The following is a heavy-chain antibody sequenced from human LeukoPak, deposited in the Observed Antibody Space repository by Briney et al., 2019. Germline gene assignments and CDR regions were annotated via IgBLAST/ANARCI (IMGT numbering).Heavy chain of an antibody. CDR3: ARGRMAGTYVFDY. CDR1: GGTFSSYA. Sequence: ASVEVSCKASGGTFSSYAISWVRQAPGQGLEWMGGIIPIFGTANYAQKFRGRVTITADESTSTAYMELTSLRSEDTAVYYCARGRMAGTYVFDYWGQGTLVTVSS. J-gene: IGHJ4*02. V-gene: IGHV1-69*01. CDR2: IIPIFGTA. D-gene: IGHD6-19*01.